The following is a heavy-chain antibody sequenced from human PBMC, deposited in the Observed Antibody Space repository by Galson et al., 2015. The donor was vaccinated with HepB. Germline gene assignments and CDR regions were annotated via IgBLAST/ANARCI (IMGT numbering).Heavy chain of an antibody. Sequence: SLRLSCAASGFTFISYHMHWVRQAPGKGLEWVAMISYDGSDKYYADAVKGRFTISRDNSKDMVYLQMNSLRPEDTAVYYCARGHDYGDYENWFDPWGQGTLVTVSS. CDR1: GFTFISYH. D-gene: IGHD4-17*01. J-gene: IGHJ5*02. CDR3: ARGHDYGDYENWFDP. CDR2: ISYDGSDK. V-gene: IGHV3-33*01.